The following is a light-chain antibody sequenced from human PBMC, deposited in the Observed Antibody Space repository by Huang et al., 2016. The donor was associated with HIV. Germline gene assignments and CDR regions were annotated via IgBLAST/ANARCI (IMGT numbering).Light chain of an antibody. J-gene: IGKJ1*01. CDR2: AAS. CDR3: QQSYSTPTWT. V-gene: IGKV1-39*01. Sequence: DIQMTQSPSSLSASVGDRVTINCRASQSINSYLNWYQQKPGKAPKPLIYAASYLESGVPSRFSGGGSGTDFTLTVSSLQPEDFATYYCQQSYSTPTWTFGQGTKVEIK. CDR1: QSINSY.